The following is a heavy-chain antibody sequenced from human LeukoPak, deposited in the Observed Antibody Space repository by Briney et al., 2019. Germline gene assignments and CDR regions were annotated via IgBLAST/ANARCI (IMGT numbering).Heavy chain of an antibody. CDR1: GGSISSGGYY. CDR2: IYYSGST. J-gene: IGHJ3*02. D-gene: IGHD4-17*01. Sequence: PSETLSLTCTVSGGSISSGGYYWSWIRQHPGKDLEWVGYIYYSGSTYYNPSLKRRVTISVDTSKNQFSLKLSSVTAADTAVYYCARDRDYGGRAFDIWGQGTTVTVSS. V-gene: IGHV4-31*03. CDR3: ARDRDYGGRAFDI.